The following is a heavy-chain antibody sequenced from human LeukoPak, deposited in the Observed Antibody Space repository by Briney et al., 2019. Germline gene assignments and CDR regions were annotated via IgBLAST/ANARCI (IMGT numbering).Heavy chain of an antibody. CDR2: INPGNGNT. J-gene: IGHJ4*02. V-gene: IGHV1-3*01. Sequence: ASVTVSCKASGYTFTNYGVHWVRQAPGQRLEWLGWINPGNGNTRYSQNFQDRITFTRDTSANTAYMEMSSLRPEDTAVYYCAKEATMIAVARSYLDYWGQGTLVTVSS. CDR3: AKEATMIAVARSYLDY. CDR1: GYTFTNYG. D-gene: IGHD3-22*01.